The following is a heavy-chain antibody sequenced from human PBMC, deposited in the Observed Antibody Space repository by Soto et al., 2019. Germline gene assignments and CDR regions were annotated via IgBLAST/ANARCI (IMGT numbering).Heavy chain of an antibody. CDR1: GDTFTRYG. J-gene: IGHJ6*02. D-gene: IGHD2-21*01. CDR3: ASGQYSRSLSYSYYYVLDV. V-gene: IGHV1-69*01. Sequence: QVQLVQSGAEVKKPGSSVKVSCKASGDTFTRYGVSWVGQAPGQGLEWMGGIIPIFGTTNYAQKFQDRVTISADESTSIACAELSSLISEDPAVHYCASGQYSRSLSYSYYYVLDVWGQGTTVTVSS. CDR2: IIPIFGTT.